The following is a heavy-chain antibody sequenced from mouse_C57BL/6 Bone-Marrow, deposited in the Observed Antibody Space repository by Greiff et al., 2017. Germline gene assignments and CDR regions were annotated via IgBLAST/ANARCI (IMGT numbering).Heavy chain of an antibody. J-gene: IGHJ1*03. V-gene: IGHV1-55*01. CDR1: GYTFTSYW. CDR3: ARGITTVVWYFDV. D-gene: IGHD1-1*01. Sequence: VQLQQPGAELVKPGASVKMSCKASGYTFTSYWITWVKQRPGQGLEWIGDIYPGSGSTNYNEKFKSKATLTVDTSSSTAYMQLSSLTSEDSAVYYCARGITTVVWYFDVWGTGTTVTVSS. CDR2: IYPGSGST.